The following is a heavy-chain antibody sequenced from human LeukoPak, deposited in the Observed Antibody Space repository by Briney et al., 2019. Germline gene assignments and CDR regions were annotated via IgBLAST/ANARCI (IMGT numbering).Heavy chain of an antibody. V-gene: IGHV4-39*01. J-gene: IGHJ4*02. CDR2: IYYSVTT. D-gene: IGHD3-10*01. CDR3: ASTGRPVDY. CDR1: GRSLSSISYY. Sequence: SQTLSLTCTVSGRSLSSISYYWGWLRQPPGKGLEWIGSIYYSVTTYYHPILRSRVTISVDTSKNQFSLKLSSVTAADTAVYYCASTGRPVDYWGQGTLVTVSS.